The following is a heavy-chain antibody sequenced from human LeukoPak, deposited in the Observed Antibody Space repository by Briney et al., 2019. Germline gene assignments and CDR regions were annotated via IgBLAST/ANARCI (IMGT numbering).Heavy chain of an antibody. CDR3: ARAPNWNYAQNYYFDY. D-gene: IGHD1-7*01. J-gene: IGHJ4*02. Sequence: SETLSLTCAVYGGSFSDYYWSWIRQPPGKGLEWIGEINHSGSTNYNPSLKSRVTISVDTSKNQFSLRLSSVTAADTAVYYCARAPNWNYAQNYYFDYWGQGTLVTVSS. CDR1: GGSFSDYY. CDR2: INHSGST. V-gene: IGHV4-34*01.